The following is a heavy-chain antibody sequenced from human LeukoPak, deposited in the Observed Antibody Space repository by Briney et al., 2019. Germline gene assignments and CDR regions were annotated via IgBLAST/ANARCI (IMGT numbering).Heavy chain of an antibody. V-gene: IGHV4-39*07. Sequence: PSETLSLTCTVSGGSISSSSYYWGWIRQPPGKGLEWIGSIYYSGSTYYNPSLKSRVTISVDTSKNQFSLKLSSVTAADTAVYYCARDRWSSTSYNDYWGQGTLVTVSS. CDR3: ARDRWSSTSYNDY. D-gene: IGHD2-2*01. CDR2: IYYSGST. CDR1: GGSISSSSYY. J-gene: IGHJ4*02.